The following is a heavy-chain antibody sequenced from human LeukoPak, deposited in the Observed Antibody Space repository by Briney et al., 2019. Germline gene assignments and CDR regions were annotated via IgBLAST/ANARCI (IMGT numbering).Heavy chain of an antibody. CDR1: GGSISSGGYY. Sequence: PSETLSLTCTVSGGSISSGGYYWSWIRQHPGKGLEWIGYIYYSGSTYYNPSLKSRVTISVDTSKNPFSLKLSSVTAADTAVYYCARVPYYYGSGSYGYYFDYWGEGTLVTVSS. V-gene: IGHV4-31*03. CDR2: IYYSGST. J-gene: IGHJ4*02. D-gene: IGHD3-10*01. CDR3: ARVPYYYGSGSYGYYFDY.